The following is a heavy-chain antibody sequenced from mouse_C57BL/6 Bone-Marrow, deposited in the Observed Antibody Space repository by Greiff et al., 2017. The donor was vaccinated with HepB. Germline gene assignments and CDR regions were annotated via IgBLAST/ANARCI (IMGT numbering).Heavy chain of an antibody. CDR1: GFTFSDYY. CDR3: ARQGIYYDYDERYFDV. V-gene: IGHV5-12*01. CDR2: ISNGGGST. D-gene: IGHD2-4*01. Sequence: EVMLVESGGGLVQPGGSLKLSCAASGFTFSDYYMYWVRQTPEKRLEWVAYISNGGGSTYYPDTVKGRFTISRDNAKNTLYLQMSRLKSEDTAMYYCARQGIYYDYDERYFDVWGTGTTVTVSS. J-gene: IGHJ1*03.